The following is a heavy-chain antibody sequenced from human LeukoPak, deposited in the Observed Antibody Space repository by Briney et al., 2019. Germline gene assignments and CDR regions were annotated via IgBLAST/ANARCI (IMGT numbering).Heavy chain of an antibody. Sequence: ASVKVSCKASGYTFTSCGISWVRQAPGQGLEWMGWISAYNGNTNYAQKLQGRVTMTTDTSTSTAYMELRSLRSDDTAVYYCARGYCSSTSCYIGYYYYMDVWGKGTTVTVSS. V-gene: IGHV1-18*01. J-gene: IGHJ6*03. D-gene: IGHD2-2*02. CDR1: GYTFTSCG. CDR3: ARGYCSSTSCYIGYYYYMDV. CDR2: ISAYNGNT.